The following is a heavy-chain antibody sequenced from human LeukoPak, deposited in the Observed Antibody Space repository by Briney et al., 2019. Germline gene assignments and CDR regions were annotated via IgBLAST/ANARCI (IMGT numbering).Heavy chain of an antibody. V-gene: IGHV3-30*02. CDR3: AKASRSPVVTATPLDY. CDR1: GFTFSSYG. J-gene: IGHJ4*02. Sequence: GGSLRLSCAASGFTFSSYGMHWVRQAPGKGLEGVAFIRYDGSNKYYGDSVKGRFTISRDNSKNTLYLQMNSLRPEDTAVYSCAKASRSPVVTATPLDYWGQGTLVTVSS. D-gene: IGHD2-15*01. CDR2: IRYDGSNK.